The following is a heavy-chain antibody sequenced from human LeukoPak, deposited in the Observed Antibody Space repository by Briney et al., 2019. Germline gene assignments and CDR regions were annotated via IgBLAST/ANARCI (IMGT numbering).Heavy chain of an antibody. CDR3: ARLFGGVTTFDY. CDR1: GFTFSAFW. J-gene: IGHJ4*02. V-gene: IGHV3-7*01. CDR2: IKPDGSDS. Sequence: PGRSLRLSCAASGFTFSAFWMSWVRQGPGKGLEWVASIKPDGSDSHHVDSVMGRFTISRDNAKNLLYLQMNSLSAEDTAVYYCARLFGGVTTFDYWGQGALVTVSS. D-gene: IGHD4-17*01.